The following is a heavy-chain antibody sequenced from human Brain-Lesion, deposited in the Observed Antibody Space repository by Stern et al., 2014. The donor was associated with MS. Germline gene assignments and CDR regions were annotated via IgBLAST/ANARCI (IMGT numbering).Heavy chain of an antibody. J-gene: IGHJ4*02. Sequence: QVQLQESGPGLVKPSQTLSLTCTVSGGSVGSGSYDWSWIRQPAGKGLEWIGRIYTTGSTYYNPSLKSRVSISIDTSKNQFSLKLTSVTAADTAVYYCARDKEDTNMAFRYFDNRGQGTLVTVSS. CDR2: IYTTGST. V-gene: IGHV4-61*02. CDR1: GGSVGSGSYD. CDR3: ARDKEDTNMAFRYFDN. D-gene: IGHD5-18*01.